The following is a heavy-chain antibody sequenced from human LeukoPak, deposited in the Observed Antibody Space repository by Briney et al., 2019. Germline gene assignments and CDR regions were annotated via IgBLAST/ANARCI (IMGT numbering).Heavy chain of an antibody. CDR2: IYTSGST. D-gene: IGHD3-22*01. Sequence: SQTLSLTCTVSGGSISSGSYYWSWIRQPAGKGLEWIGRIYTSGSTNYNPSLKSRVTISVDTSKNQFSLKLSSVTAADTAVYYCARARKGYYDSSGPAAPNRVYYYYYMDVWGKGTTVTVSS. V-gene: IGHV4-61*02. J-gene: IGHJ6*03. CDR1: GGSISSGSYY. CDR3: ARARKGYYDSSGPAAPNRVYYYYYMDV.